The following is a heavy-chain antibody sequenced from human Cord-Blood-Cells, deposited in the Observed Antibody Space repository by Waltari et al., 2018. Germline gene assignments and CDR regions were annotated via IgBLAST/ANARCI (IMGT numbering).Heavy chain of an antibody. Sequence: EVQLVESGGGLVQPGRSLRLSCAASGFTFDAYAMHWVRQAPGKGLEWVSGISGNSGSIGYADSVKGRFTISRDNAKNSLYLQMNSLRAEDTALYYCAKARYSYGYEFDYWGQGTLVTVSS. CDR1: GFTFDAYA. V-gene: IGHV3-9*01. D-gene: IGHD5-18*01. CDR2: ISGNSGSI. J-gene: IGHJ4*02. CDR3: AKARYSYGYEFDY.